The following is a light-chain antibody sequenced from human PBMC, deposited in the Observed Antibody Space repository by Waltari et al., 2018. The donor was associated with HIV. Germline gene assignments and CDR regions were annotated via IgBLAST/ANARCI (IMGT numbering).Light chain of an antibody. CDR2: GAS. J-gene: IGKJ5*01. CDR1: QSVTNN. CDR3: QQYNSRPPLT. V-gene: IGKV3-15*01. Sequence: DIVMTQSPATLSVSPGDRATLSCRARQSVTNNLAWYQQKPCQAPRLLIFGASARASGVPARFSASGSGTEFTLTISSLQPEDSAVYYCQQYNSRPPLTFGQGTRVEIK.